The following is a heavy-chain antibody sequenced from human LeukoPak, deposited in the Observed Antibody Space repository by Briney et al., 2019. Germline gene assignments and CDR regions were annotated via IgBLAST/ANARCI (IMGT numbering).Heavy chain of an antibody. CDR1: GGSISSYY. CDR2: IYHSGST. V-gene: IGHV4-38-2*02. D-gene: IGHD6-6*01. Sequence: PSETLSLTCTVSGGSISSYYWGWIRQPPGKGLEWIGSIYHSGSTYYNPSLKSRVTISVDTSKNQLSLKLSSVTATDAAIYYCERERSSSSDYWGQGTLVTVSS. CDR3: ERERSSSSDY. J-gene: IGHJ4*02.